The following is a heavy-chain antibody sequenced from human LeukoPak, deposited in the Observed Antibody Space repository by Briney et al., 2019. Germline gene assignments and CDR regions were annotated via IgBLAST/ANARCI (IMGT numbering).Heavy chain of an antibody. J-gene: IGHJ4*02. CDR3: ARDQKRGGYKGEFDY. CDR1: GYTFTSYG. D-gene: IGHD5-24*01. V-gene: IGHV1-18*01. CDR2: ISAYNGNT. Sequence: ASVKVSCKASGYTFTSYGISWVRQAPGQGLEWMGWISAYNGNTNYAQKLQGRVTMTTDTSTSTAYMELRSLRSDDTAVYYCARDQKRGGYKGEFDYWGQGTLVTVSS.